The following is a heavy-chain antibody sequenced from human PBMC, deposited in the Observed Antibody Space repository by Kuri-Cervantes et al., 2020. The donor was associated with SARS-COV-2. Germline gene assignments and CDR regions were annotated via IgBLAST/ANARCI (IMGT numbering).Heavy chain of an antibody. J-gene: IGHJ6*03. CDR3: ARDSYDTMDV. CDR1: GGSVSSGSYY. CDR2: IYYSGST. D-gene: IGHD3-9*01. Sequence: GSLRLSCTVSGGSVSSGSYYWSWIRQPPGEGLEWIGYIYYSGSTNYNPSLKSRVTISVDTSKNQFSLKLSSVTAADTAVYYCARDSYDTMDVCGKGTTVTVSS. V-gene: IGHV4-61*01.